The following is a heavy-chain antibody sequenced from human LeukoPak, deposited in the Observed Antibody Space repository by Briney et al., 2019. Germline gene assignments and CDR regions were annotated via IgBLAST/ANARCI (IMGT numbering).Heavy chain of an antibody. Sequence: PGGSLRLSCAASGFTFSSYSMNWVRQAPGKGLEWVSSISSSSSYIYYADSVKGRFTISRDNAKNSLYLQMNSLRAEDTALYYCAKGGRGYPDYFDYWGQGTLVTVSS. J-gene: IGHJ4*02. D-gene: IGHD5-12*01. CDR1: GFTFSSYS. V-gene: IGHV3-21*04. CDR2: ISSSSSYI. CDR3: AKGGRGYPDYFDY.